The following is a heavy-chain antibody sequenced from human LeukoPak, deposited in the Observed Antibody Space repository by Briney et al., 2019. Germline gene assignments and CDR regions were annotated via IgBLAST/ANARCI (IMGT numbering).Heavy chain of an antibody. V-gene: IGHV1-2*06. CDR1: GYTFTGYY. CDR2: INPNSGGT. Sequence: ASVKLSCKASGYTFTGYYMHWVRQAPGQGLEWMGRINPNSGGTNYAQKFQGRVTMTRDTSISTAYMELSRLRSDDTAVYYCARPNIAVAGGDFDYWGQGTLVTVSS. J-gene: IGHJ4*02. CDR3: ARPNIAVAGGDFDY. D-gene: IGHD6-19*01.